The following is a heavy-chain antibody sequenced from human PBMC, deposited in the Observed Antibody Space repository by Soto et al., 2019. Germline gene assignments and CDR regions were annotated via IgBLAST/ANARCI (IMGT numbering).Heavy chain of an antibody. CDR2: ISAYNGNT. CDR3: ASRTVEWVGRFWSGYTD. CDR1: GYTFTSYG. J-gene: IGHJ4*02. V-gene: IGHV1-18*01. D-gene: IGHD3-3*01. Sequence: GASVKVSCKASGYTFTSYGISWVRQAPGQGLEWMGWISAYNGNTNYAQKLQGRVTMTTDPSTSTAYMELRSLRSDDTAVYYCASRTVEWVGRFWSGYTDWGQGTLVTVSS.